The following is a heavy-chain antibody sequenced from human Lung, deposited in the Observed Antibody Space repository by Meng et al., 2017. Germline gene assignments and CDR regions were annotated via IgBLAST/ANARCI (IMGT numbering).Heavy chain of an antibody. V-gene: IGHV1-69*08. CDR2: VIPRLNRA. Sequence: SVKVSCKSSGDTLTSYTVTWVRQAPGQGLEWMGRVIPRLNRAEYAQKMQGRLSIIADNSANTAYMELTDLRSDDTDVYYCARDDGRTYYFNSDMSCYSSDSFDYWGQGTLDTVTS. J-gene: IGHJ4*02. CDR3: ARDDGRTYYFNSDMSCYSSDSFDY. D-gene: IGHD3-10*01. CDR1: GDTLTSYT.